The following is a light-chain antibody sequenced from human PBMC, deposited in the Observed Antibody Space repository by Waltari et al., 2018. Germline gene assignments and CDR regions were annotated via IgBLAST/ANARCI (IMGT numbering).Light chain of an antibody. CDR3: QTGGHGTWV. CDR2: FNSDGSH. J-gene: IGLJ3*02. V-gene: IGLV4-69*01. CDR1: SGHSSNV. Sequence: QLVLTQSPSASASLGASVKLTCTLSSGHSSNVIAWHQQQPEKGPRYLMKFNSDGSHSKGDKIPDRFSGSSSGAEHYLTISSLQSEDEADYYCQTGGHGTWVFGGGTKLTVL.